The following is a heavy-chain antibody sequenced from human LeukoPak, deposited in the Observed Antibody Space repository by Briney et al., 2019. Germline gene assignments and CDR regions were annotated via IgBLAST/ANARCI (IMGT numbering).Heavy chain of an antibody. CDR1: GYTFTSYY. D-gene: IGHD2-2*03. CDR3: AREGRAGYCSSTSCPHNWFDP. Sequence: SVKVSCKASGYTFTSYYMHWVRQAPGQGLEWMGIINPSGGSTSYAQKFQGRVTMTRDTSTSTVYMELSSLRSEDTAVYYCAREGRAGYCSSTSCPHNWFDPWGQGTLVTVSS. V-gene: IGHV1-46*01. CDR2: INPSGGST. J-gene: IGHJ5*02.